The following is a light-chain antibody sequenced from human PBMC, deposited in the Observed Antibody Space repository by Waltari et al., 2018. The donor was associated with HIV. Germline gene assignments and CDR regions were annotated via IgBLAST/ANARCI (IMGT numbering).Light chain of an antibody. J-gene: IGLJ3*02. Sequence: QSALTQPRSVSGSPGQSVTISCTGTSSDVGGYNYVSWYQQHPGKAPKLMIYDVTKGPSGVPDRSSGSKSGNTASLTISGLQAEDEADYFCCSYAGGYTLVFGGGTKLTVL. V-gene: IGLV2-11*01. CDR1: SSDVGGYNY. CDR2: DVT. CDR3: CSYAGGYTLV.